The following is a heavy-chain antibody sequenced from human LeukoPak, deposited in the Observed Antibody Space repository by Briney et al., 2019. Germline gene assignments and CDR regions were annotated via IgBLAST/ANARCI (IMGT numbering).Heavy chain of an antibody. CDR2: TYYRSEWYN. CDR1: GDSVSSNDAT. V-gene: IGHV6-1*01. J-gene: IGHJ3*02. CDR3: ARGGVGSKNNVFDI. D-gene: IGHD1-26*01. Sequence: SQTLSLTCAISGDSVSSNDATWNWIRQSPSRGLEWLGRTYYRSEWYNNYAASVKSRITINPDTSKNQFSLQLNSVTPEDTALYYCARGGVGSKNNVFDIWGQGTMVTVSS.